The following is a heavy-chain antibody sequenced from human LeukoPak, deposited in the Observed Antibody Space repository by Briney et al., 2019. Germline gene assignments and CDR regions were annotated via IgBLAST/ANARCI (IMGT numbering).Heavy chain of an antibody. CDR1: GFTFSSYA. Sequence: GGSLRLPCAASGFTFSSYAMSWVRQAQGKGLEWVSGISSSGSGGSTYYADSVKGRFTISRDNSKNTLYLQINSVRAEDTAVYYCARAYSSSWYDFWGQGTLVTVSS. CDR2: ISSSGSGGST. V-gene: IGHV3-23*01. D-gene: IGHD6-13*01. CDR3: ARAYSSSWYDF. J-gene: IGHJ5*01.